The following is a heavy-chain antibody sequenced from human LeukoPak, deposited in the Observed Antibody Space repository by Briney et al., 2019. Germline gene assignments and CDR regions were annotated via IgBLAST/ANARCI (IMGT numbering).Heavy chain of an antibody. CDR2: IRSQGNNYAT. J-gene: IGHJ4*02. CDR3: TRSLYYDSWSGYFGGEDFDY. V-gene: IGHV3-73*01. Sequence: GGSLRLSCAAPGFTLSGSAIPWVRQASGKGLEWVGRIRSQGNNYATTYGASVRGRFNFSRDDSKNTAYLQMNSLKTEDTAAYYCTRSLYYDSWSGYFGGEDFDYWGQGTLVTVSS. CDR1: GFTLSGSA. D-gene: IGHD3-3*01.